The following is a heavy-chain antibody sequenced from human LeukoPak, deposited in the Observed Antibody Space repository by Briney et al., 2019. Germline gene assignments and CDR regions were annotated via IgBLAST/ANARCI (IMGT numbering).Heavy chain of an antibody. CDR1: GFTFSSYA. CDR2: ISGSGGST. J-gene: IGHJ6*02. Sequence: PGGSLRLSCAASGFTFSSYAMSWVRQAPGKGLEWVSAISGSGGSTYYADSVKGRFTISRDNSKNTLYLQMNSLRAEDTAVYYCAKDGCSSTSCYADRVYYYYGVDVWGQGTTVTVSS. CDR3: AKDGCSSTSCYADRVYYYYGVDV. V-gene: IGHV3-23*01. D-gene: IGHD2-2*01.